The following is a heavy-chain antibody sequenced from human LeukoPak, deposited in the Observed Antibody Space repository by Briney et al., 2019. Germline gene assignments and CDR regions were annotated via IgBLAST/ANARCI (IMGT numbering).Heavy chain of an antibody. J-gene: IGHJ2*01. V-gene: IGHV1-46*01. CDR1: GYTFTSYY. Sequence: ASVKVSCKASGYTFTSYYMHWVRQAPGQGLEWMGIINPSDGYTNYAQKFQGRVTMTRDMSTSTVYMELSSLRSEDTAVYYCARRSQRYCSGGSCKYWYFDLWGRGTLVTVSS. D-gene: IGHD2-15*01. CDR3: ARRSQRYCSGGSCKYWYFDL. CDR2: INPSDGYT.